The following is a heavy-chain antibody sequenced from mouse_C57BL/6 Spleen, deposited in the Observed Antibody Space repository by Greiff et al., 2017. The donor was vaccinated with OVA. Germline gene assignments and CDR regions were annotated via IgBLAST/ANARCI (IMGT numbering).Heavy chain of an antibody. J-gene: IGHJ4*01. V-gene: IGHV5-4*01. CDR3: ARDEDDYDNAMDY. D-gene: IGHD2-4*01. Sequence: DVHLVESGGGLVKPGGSLKLSCAASGFTFSSYAMSWVRQTPEKRLEWVATISDGGSYTYYPDNVKGRFTISRDNAKNNLYLQMSHLKSEDTAMYYCARDEDDYDNAMDYWGQGTSVTVSS. CDR1: GFTFSSYA. CDR2: ISDGGSYT.